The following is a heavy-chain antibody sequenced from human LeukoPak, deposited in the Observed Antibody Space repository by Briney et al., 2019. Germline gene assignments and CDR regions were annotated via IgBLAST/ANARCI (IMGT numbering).Heavy chain of an antibody. CDR1: GFTFSSYT. Sequence: PGGSLRLSCAASGFTFSSYTMNWVRQAPGKGLEWVSYISSSSSIIYYADSVKGRFTISRDNAKNSLSLRMNSLRDEDTAVYYCARDWVGDVWGQGTTVTVSS. V-gene: IGHV3-48*02. CDR3: ARDWVGDV. D-gene: IGHD2-15*01. J-gene: IGHJ6*02. CDR2: ISSSSSII.